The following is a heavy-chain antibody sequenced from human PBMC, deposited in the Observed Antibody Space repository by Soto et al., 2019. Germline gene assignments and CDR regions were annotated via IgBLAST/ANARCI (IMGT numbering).Heavy chain of an antibody. CDR3: ARGWGRIFDY. V-gene: IGHV4-34*01. CDR2: INHSGST. D-gene: IGHD7-27*01. CDR1: GGSFSGNY. J-gene: IGHJ4*02. Sequence: QVQLQQWGAGLLKPSETLALTCGVYGGSFSGNYWNWICQPPGKGLEWIGEINHSGSTNYNPSLKSRVTLSVDTSKNQFSLKLSSVTAADTAVYYCARGWGRIFDYWGQGTLVTVSS.